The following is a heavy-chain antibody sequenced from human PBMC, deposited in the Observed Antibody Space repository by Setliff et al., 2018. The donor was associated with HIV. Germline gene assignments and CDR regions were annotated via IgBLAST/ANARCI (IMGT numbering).Heavy chain of an antibody. CDR3: VRLTGTSSGWYGGGYYFDY. V-gene: IGHV4-39*01. D-gene: IGHD6-19*01. J-gene: IGHJ4*02. Sequence: SETLSLTCTVSGGSINSNSYYWAWIRQPPGRGLEWIGSIYYSGSTYYNPSLKSRVTISADTSKIQFSLKLSSVTAADTAVYYCVRLTGTSSGWYGGGYYFDYWGRGTLVTVSS. CDR1: GGSINSNSYY. CDR2: IYYSGST.